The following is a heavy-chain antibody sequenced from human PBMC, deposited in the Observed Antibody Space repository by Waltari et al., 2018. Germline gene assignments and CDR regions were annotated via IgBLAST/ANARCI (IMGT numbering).Heavy chain of an antibody. J-gene: IGHJ4*02. CDR2: IYYRWRT. V-gene: IGHV4-39*07. CDR3: ARGGADYIWGSYRYTLFDY. CDR1: GGSISSSSYY. D-gene: IGHD3-16*02. Sequence: QLQLQESGPGLVKPSETLSLTCTVSGGSISSSSYYWGWIRQPPGKGLEWIGGIYYRWRTYDNPALKSPVPIAVDRSKDHVSLKPSLGTAAGTAVYYCARGGADYIWGSYRYTLFDYWGQGTLVTVSS.